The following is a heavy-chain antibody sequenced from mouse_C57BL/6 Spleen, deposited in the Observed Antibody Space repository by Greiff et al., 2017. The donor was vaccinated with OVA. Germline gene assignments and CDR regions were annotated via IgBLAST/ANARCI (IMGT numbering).Heavy chain of an antibody. CDR3: AREANYYGSSEAWFAY. V-gene: IGHV1-55*01. J-gene: IGHJ3*01. D-gene: IGHD1-1*01. CDR2: IYPGCGST. CDR1: GYTFTSYW. Sequence: QVQLKQPGAELVKPGASVKMSCKASGYTFTSYWITWVKQRPGQGLEWIGDIYPGCGSTNYNEKFKSKATLNVDTSSSTAYMQISSLTSEDSAVYICAREANYYGSSEAWFAYWGQGTLVTVSA.